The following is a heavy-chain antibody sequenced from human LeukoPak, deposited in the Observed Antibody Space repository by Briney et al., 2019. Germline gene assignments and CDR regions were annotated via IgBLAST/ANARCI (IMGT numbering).Heavy chain of an antibody. J-gene: IGHJ4*02. CDR2: INPYNGNT. V-gene: IGHV1-18*01. CDR3: ATHDCSSTSCPYDY. D-gene: IGHD2-2*01. Sequence: GASVKVSCKASGYTFTNYAMNWVRQAPGQGLEWMGWINPYNGNTNYAQKLRGRVTMTTDTSTSTAYMELRSLRSDDTAVYYCATHDCSSTSCPYDYWGQGTLVTVSS. CDR1: GYTFTNYA.